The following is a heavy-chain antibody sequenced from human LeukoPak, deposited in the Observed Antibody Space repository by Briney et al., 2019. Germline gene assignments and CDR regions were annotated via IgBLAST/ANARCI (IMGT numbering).Heavy chain of an antibody. CDR2: ISGSGGST. CDR3: AKLTYYYDSSGSGRDY. Sequence: HPGGSLRLSCAASGFTFSSYAMSWVRQAPGKGLEWVSAISGSGGSTYYADSVKGRFTISRDNSKNTLYLQMNSLRAEDTAVYYCAKLTYYYDSSGSGRDYWGQGTLVTVSP. CDR1: GFTFSSYA. V-gene: IGHV3-23*01. J-gene: IGHJ4*02. D-gene: IGHD3-22*01.